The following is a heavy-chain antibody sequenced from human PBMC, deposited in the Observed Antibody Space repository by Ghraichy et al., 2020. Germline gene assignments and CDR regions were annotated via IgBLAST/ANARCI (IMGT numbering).Heavy chain of an antibody. CDR2: INPSGGST. V-gene: IGHV1-46*01. CDR3: ARDWSYCSGGSCNYYESRLPDGAFDI. Sequence: ASVKVSCKASGYTFTSYYMHWVRQAPGQGLEWMGIINPSGGSTSYAQKFQGRVTMTRDTSTSTVYMELSSLRSEDTAVYYCARDWSYCSGGSCNYYESRLPDGAFDIWGQGTMVTVSS. J-gene: IGHJ3*02. CDR1: GYTFTSYY. D-gene: IGHD2-15*01.